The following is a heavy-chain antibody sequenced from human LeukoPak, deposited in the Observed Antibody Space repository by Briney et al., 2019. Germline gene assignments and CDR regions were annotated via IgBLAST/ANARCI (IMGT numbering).Heavy chain of an antibody. CDR2: INHSGST. J-gene: IGHJ4*02. D-gene: IGHD6-13*01. Sequence: SETLSLTCAVYGGSFSGYYWGWIRQPPGKGLEWIGEINHSGSTNYNPSLKSRVTISVDTSKNQFSLKLSSVTAADTAVYYCARLSCVARDFFCSTSSSWYVDYWGQGTLVTVSS. V-gene: IGHV4-34*01. CDR1: GGSFSGYY. CDR3: ARLSCVARDFFCSTSSSWYVDY.